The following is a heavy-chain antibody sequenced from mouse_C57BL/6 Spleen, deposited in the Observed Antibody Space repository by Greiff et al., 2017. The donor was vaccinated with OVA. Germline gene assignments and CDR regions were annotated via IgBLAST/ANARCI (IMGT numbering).Heavy chain of an antibody. CDR1: GYTFTSYW. Sequence: QVQLQQPGAELVRPGSSVKLSCKASGYTFTSYWMDWVEQRPGQGLEWIGNIYPSDSETHYNQKFKDKATLTVDKSSSTAYMQLSSLTSEDSAVYYCARRYYGSSYDYWGQGTTLTVSS. D-gene: IGHD1-1*01. V-gene: IGHV1-61*01. CDR2: IYPSDSET. J-gene: IGHJ2*01. CDR3: ARRYYGSSYDY.